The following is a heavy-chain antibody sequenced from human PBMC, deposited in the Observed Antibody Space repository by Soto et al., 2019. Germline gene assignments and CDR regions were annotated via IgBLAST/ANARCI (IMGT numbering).Heavy chain of an antibody. J-gene: IGHJ4*02. D-gene: IGHD6-13*01. CDR2: SSAYRGST. CDR3: ARDFTKSSSWPYYFDH. Sequence: QFQLVQSGAEVKKPGASVKVSCKASGYTFTTYGISWVRQAPGQGVEWKGWSSAYRGSTKFAQNLQGRVTMTTDSSTTTAYMERRSLTSADTAVYYCARDFTKSSSWPYYFDHWGKGTLVTVSS. CDR1: GYTFTTYG. V-gene: IGHV1-18*01.